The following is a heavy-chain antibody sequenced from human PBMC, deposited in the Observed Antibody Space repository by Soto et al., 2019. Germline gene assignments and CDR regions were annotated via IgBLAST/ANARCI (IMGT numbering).Heavy chain of an antibody. J-gene: IGHJ4*02. CDR2: IYWDDDK. V-gene: IGHV2-5*02. Sequence: QITLKESGPTLVKPTQTLTLTCTLSGISLSTSGVHVGWIRQPPGKALEWLALIYWDDDKRYNTSLKSRLTITKDTSKNQVVLTMANVDPVDAATYYCALGSAGQLLTYWGQGTLLTVSS. CDR1: GISLSTSGVH. D-gene: IGHD1-26*01. CDR3: ALGSAGQLLTY.